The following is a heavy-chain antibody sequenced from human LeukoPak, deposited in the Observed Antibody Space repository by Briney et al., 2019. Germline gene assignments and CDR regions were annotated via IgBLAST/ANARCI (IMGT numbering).Heavy chain of an antibody. J-gene: IGHJ4*02. D-gene: IGHD1-26*01. CDR3: ARGAINYDY. CDR2: IKPDGSEK. CDR1: EFTLSTYW. Sequence: GGSLRLSCAASEFTLSTYWMSWVRQAPGKGLEWVVDIKPDGSEKYYVDSVKGRFTISRDNAKNSLYLQMNSLRAEDTAVYYCARGAINYDYWGQGTLVTVSS. V-gene: IGHV3-7*05.